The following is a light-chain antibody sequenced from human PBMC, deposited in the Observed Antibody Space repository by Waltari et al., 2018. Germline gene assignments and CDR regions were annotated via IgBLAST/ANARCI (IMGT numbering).Light chain of an antibody. Sequence: DIVMTQSPDSLAVSLGERATINCKSSRTVLYDSNNKNYLAWYQQKPGQPPNLLIYWASTRKSGVPDRVRGSGSGTDFTLTISTLQAEDVAVYYCHQYYNTPYSYGQGTKLEIK. CDR3: HQYYNTPYS. CDR1: RTVLYDSNNKNY. CDR2: WAS. J-gene: IGKJ2*03. V-gene: IGKV4-1*01.